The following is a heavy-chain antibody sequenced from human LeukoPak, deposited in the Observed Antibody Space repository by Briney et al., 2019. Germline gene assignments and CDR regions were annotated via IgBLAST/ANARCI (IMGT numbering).Heavy chain of an antibody. Sequence: GGSLRLSCAASGFTSSRYSMNWVRQAPGKGLEWISYVSYSSSTIYYADSVKGRFTISRDNAKNSLYLQMNSLRDEDTAVYYCARDAHTVRGVNPLDYWGQGTLVTVSS. CDR1: GFTSSRYS. CDR2: VSYSSSTI. CDR3: ARDAHTVRGVNPLDY. V-gene: IGHV3-48*02. D-gene: IGHD3-10*01. J-gene: IGHJ4*02.